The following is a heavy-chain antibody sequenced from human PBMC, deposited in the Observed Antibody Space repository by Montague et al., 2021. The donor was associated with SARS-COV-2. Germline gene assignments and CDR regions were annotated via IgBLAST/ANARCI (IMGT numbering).Heavy chain of an antibody. CDR3: ARVGVGISPYEVDFDI. CDR1: GGSISSYS. V-gene: IGHV4-59*12. Sequence: SETLPLTCTVSGGSISSYSWTWIRQPPGKGLEWIGYIYNSGSTNYNPSLTSRVTISVDTSKNQFSMKLSSVSAADTAVYYCARVGVGISPYEVDFDIWGQGTLVTVSS. J-gene: IGHJ3*02. CDR2: IYNSGST. D-gene: IGHD2-8*01.